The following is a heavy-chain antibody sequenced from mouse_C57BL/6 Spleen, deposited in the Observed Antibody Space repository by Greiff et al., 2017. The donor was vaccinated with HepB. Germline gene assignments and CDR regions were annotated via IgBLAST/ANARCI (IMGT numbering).Heavy chain of an antibody. Sequence: QVQLQQPGAELVRPGSSVKLSCKASGYTFTSYWMDWVKQRPGQGLEWIGNIYPSDSETHYNQKFKDKATLTVDKSSSTAYMQLSSLTSEDSAVYYCARSYYGSSDFDYWGQGTTLTVSS. V-gene: IGHV1-61*01. CDR2: IYPSDSET. CDR3: ARSYYGSSDFDY. J-gene: IGHJ2*01. D-gene: IGHD1-1*01. CDR1: GYTFTSYW.